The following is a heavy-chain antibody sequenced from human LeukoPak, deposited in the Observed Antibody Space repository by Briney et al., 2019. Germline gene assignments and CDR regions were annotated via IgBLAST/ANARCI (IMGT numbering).Heavy chain of an antibody. CDR2: INHSGST. V-gene: IGHV4-34*01. CDR3: ARAGRYVRGVMN. D-gene: IGHD3-10*02. CDR1: GVSFSGYY. Sequence: PSETLSLTCAVYGVSFSGYYWSWIRQPPGKGLEWIGEINHSGSTNYNPSLKSRVTISVDTSKNQFSLKLSSVTAADTAVYYCARAGRYVRGVMNWGQGTLVTVSS. J-gene: IGHJ4*02.